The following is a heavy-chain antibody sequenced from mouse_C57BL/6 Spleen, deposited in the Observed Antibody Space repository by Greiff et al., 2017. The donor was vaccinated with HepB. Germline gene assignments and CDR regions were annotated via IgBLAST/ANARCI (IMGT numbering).Heavy chain of an antibody. CDR2: IYPGDGDT. CDR3: ARLEWLDY. CDR1: GYAFSSSW. Sequence: QVQLQQSGPELVKPGASVKISCKASGYAFSSSWMNWVKQRPGKGLEWIGRIYPGDGDTNYNGKFKGKATLTADKSSSTAYMQLSSLTSEDSAVYFCARLEWLDYWGQGTTLTVSS. D-gene: IGHD2-2*01. V-gene: IGHV1-82*01. J-gene: IGHJ2*01.